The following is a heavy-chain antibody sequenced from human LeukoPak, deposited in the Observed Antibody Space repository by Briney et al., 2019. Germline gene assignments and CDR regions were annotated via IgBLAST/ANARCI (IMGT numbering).Heavy chain of an antibody. CDR1: GYTFTGYY. CDR3: ARALVGANFYY. CDR2: INPNSGGT. V-gene: IGHV1-2*02. D-gene: IGHD1-26*01. Sequence: GASVKVSCKASGYTFTGYYMHWVRQAPGQGLEWMGWINPNSGGTNYAQKFQGRVTMTRDTSISTAYMELSRLRPDDTAVYYFARALVGANFYYWGQGTLVTVSS. J-gene: IGHJ4*02.